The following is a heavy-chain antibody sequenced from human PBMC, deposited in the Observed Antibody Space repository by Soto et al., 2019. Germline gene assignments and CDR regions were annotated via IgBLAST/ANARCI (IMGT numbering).Heavy chain of an antibody. D-gene: IGHD3-10*01. CDR2: ISAYNGNT. Sequence: ASVKVSCKASGYTFTSYGISWVRQAPGQGLEWMGWISAYNGNTNYAQKLQGRVTMTTDTSTSTAYMELRSLRSDDTAVYYCARDNGILYYFGSGSYYMSGYMDVWGKRTTVTGSS. J-gene: IGHJ6*03. CDR3: ARDNGILYYFGSGSYYMSGYMDV. CDR1: GYTFTSYG. V-gene: IGHV1-18*01.